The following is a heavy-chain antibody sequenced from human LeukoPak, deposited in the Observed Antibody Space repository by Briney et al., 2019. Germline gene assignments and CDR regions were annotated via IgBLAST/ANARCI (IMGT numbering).Heavy chain of an antibody. Sequence: KPAETQSLTCTVSGGSVSSGSYFWIWIRQPAGKGLEWIGRMYVSGSTNHNPSLKGRVTMSVDTSKNQFSLKPSSVTVADTAVYYCARDVSHIAAAGYWYFDLWGRGTLVSVSS. CDR3: ARDVSHIAAAGYWYFDL. V-gene: IGHV4-61*10. CDR2: MYVSGST. CDR1: GGSVSSGSYF. D-gene: IGHD6-13*01. J-gene: IGHJ2*01.